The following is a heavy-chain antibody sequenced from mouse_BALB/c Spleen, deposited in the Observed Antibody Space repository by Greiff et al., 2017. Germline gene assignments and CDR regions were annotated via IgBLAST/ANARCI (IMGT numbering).Heavy chain of an antibody. CDR2: INPSNGGT. J-gene: IGHJ4*01. Sequence: VKLMESGAELVKPGASVKLSCKASGYTFTSYYMYWVKQRPGQGLEWIGEINPSNGGTNFNEKFKSKATLTVDKSSSTAYMQLSSLTSEDSAVYYCTRWGNYYYAMDYWGQGTSVTVSS. V-gene: IGHV1S81*02. CDR1: GYTFTSYY. CDR3: TRWGNYYYAMDY. D-gene: IGHD2-1*01.